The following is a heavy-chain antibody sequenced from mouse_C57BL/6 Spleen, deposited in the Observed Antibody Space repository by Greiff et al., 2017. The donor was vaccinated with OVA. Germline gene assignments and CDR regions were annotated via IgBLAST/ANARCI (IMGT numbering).Heavy chain of an antibody. CDR3: ARYYYGSALAY. D-gene: IGHD1-1*01. J-gene: IGHJ2*01. CDR2: IHPNSGST. Sequence: QVQLQQPGAELVKPGASVKLSCKASGYTFTSYWMHWVKQRPGQGLEWIGMIHPNSGSTNYNEKFKSKATLTVDKSSSTAYTQLSSLTSEDSAVYYCARYYYGSALAYWGQGTTLTVSS. V-gene: IGHV1-64*01. CDR1: GYTFTSYW.